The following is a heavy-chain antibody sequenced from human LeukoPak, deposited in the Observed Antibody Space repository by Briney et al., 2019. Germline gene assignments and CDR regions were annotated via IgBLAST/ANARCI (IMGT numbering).Heavy chain of an antibody. CDR2: ISYDGSNK. CDR3: ARDPGWVGYTFDP. V-gene: IGHV3-30-3*01. D-gene: IGHD3-10*01. J-gene: IGHJ5*02. Sequence: GGSLRLSCAASGFTFSSYAMHWVRQAPGKGLEWVAVISYDGSNKYYADSVKGRFTISRDNSKNTLYLQMNSLRDEDTAVYYCARDPGWVGYTFDPWGQGTLVTVSS. CDR1: GFTFSSYA.